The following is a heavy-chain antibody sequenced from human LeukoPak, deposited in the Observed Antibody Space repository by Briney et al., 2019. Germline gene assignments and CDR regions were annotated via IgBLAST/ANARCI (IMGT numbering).Heavy chain of an antibody. V-gene: IGHV3-21*01. Sequence: GGSLRLSCAASGFTFSSYSMNWVRQAPGKGLEWVSSISSSSSYIYYADSVKGRFTISRDNAKNSLYLQMNSLRAGDTAVYYCARGSIAAEEDYFDYWGQGTLVTVSS. CDR2: ISSSSSYI. CDR1: GFTFSSYS. J-gene: IGHJ4*02. D-gene: IGHD6-6*01. CDR3: ARGSIAAEEDYFDY.